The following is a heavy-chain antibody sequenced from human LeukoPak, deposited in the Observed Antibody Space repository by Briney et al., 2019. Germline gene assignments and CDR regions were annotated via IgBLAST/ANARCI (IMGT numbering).Heavy chain of an antibody. CDR2: ISSSSSYI. V-gene: IGHV3-21*01. CDR1: GFTFSSYS. CDR3: ARDRSGGSCYSGGFDY. D-gene: IGHD2-15*01. Sequence: GGSLRLSCAASGFTFSSYSMNWVRQAPGKGLEWVSSISSSSSYIYYADSVKGRFTISRDNAKNSLYLQMNSLRAEDTAVYYCARDRSGGSCYSGGFDYWGQGTLVTVSS. J-gene: IGHJ4*02.